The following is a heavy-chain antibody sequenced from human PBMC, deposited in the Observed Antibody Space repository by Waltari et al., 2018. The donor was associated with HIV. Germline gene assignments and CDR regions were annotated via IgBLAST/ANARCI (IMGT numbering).Heavy chain of an antibody. CDR2: IWHDGKNK. J-gene: IGHJ4*02. V-gene: IGHV3-33*01. CDR3: AREDHSRGGFDY. D-gene: IGHD4-4*01. Sequence: QVRLVESGGGVVQPGKSLRLSCVVSGITFSVNGLQWVRQVPGKGLEWVEVIWHDGKNKYYADSVKGRFTISRDNSNNTLYLQMRSLRVDDTAVYYCAREDHSRGGFDYWGQGTLVSVSS. CDR1: GITFSVNG.